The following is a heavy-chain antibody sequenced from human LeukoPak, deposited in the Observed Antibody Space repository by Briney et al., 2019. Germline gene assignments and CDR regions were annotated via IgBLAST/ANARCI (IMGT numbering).Heavy chain of an antibody. J-gene: IGHJ4*02. D-gene: IGHD3-22*01. CDR3: ASEGGYYYDSSGYLDY. Sequence: GGSLRLSCAASGFTFSSYEMNWVRQAPGKGLEWVSYISSSGSTIYYADSVKDRFTISRDNAKNSLYLQMNSLRAEDTAVYYCASEGGYYYDSSGYLDYWGQGTLVTVSS. CDR2: ISSSGSTI. CDR1: GFTFSSYE. V-gene: IGHV3-48*03.